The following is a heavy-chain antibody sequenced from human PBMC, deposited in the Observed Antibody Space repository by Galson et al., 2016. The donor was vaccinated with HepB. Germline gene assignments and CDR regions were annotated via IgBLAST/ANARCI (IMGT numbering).Heavy chain of an antibody. V-gene: IGHV3-74*01. J-gene: IGHJ5*02. Sequence: SLRLSCAASGFTFSRYWMHWVRQVPGKGLVWVSRINSDGSFTGYADSVKGRFTISRDNAKNTLYLQMNSLRAEDTAVYFCARDQLYSEVGWFDPWGQGTLVTVSS. D-gene: IGHD5-12*01. CDR3: ARDQLYSEVGWFDP. CDR1: GFTFSRYW. CDR2: INSDGSFT.